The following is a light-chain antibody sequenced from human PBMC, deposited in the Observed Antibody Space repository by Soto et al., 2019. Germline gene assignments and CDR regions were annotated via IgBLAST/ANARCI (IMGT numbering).Light chain of an antibody. CDR3: CSYAGSNTFV. Sequence: QSALTQPASVSGSPGQSITISCTGTSSDVGSYNLVSWYQQHPGKAPKLIIYEVTKRPSGVSNRFSGSKSGNTASLTISGLQADDEADYHCCSYAGSNTFVFGTGTKLTVL. V-gene: IGLV2-23*02. CDR2: EVT. CDR1: SSDVGSYNL. J-gene: IGLJ1*01.